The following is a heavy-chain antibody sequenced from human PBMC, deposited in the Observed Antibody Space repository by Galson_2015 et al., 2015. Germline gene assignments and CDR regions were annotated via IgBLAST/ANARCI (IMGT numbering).Heavy chain of an antibody. Sequence: SVKVSCKASGGTFSSYAISWVRQAPGQGLEWMGGIIPIFGTANYAQKFQGRVTITADESTSTAYMELSSLRSEDTAVYYCARGRYVGDYFYYYYYMDVWGKGTTVAVSS. V-gene: IGHV1-69*13. CDR1: GGTFSSYA. CDR3: ARGRYVGDYFYYYYYMDV. D-gene: IGHD4-17*01. J-gene: IGHJ6*03. CDR2: IIPIFGTA.